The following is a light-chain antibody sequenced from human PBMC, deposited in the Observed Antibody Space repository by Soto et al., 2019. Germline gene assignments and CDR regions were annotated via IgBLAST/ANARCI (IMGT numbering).Light chain of an antibody. CDR2: AAV. J-gene: IGKJ4*01. CDR1: QGISHY. Sequence: DIHLTQSTSLLSASVGDRVTITCRASQGISHYVAWYQQKPGKAPKLLIYAAVVLQGGIPSRFSGSGSATEFILTISGLQPEDFATYYCQQVNYYPFTFGGGTRVEIK. V-gene: IGKV1-9*01. CDR3: QQVNYYPFT.